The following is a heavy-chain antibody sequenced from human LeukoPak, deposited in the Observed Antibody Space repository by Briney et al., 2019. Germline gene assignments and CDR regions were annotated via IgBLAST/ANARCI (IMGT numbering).Heavy chain of an antibody. CDR1: GFTFSSYW. V-gene: IGHV3-7*01. CDR2: IKQDGSEK. J-gene: IGHJ3*02. Sequence: PGGSLRPSCAASGFTFSSYWMSWVRQAPGKGLEWVANIKQDGSEKYYVDSVKGRFTISRDNAKNSLYLQMNSLRAEDTAVYYCALGLPGSYFDIWGQGTMVTVSP. CDR3: ALGLPGSYFDI. D-gene: IGHD2/OR15-2a*01.